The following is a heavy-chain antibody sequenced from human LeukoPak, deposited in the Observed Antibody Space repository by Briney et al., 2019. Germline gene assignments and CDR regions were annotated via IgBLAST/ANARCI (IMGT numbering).Heavy chain of an antibody. Sequence: SETLSLTCTVSGGSISSYYWSWIRQPPGKGLEWIGYIYYSGSTNYNPSLTSRVTMSVDTSKNQFSLKLSSVTAADTAVYYCARQYYYGMDVWGQGTTVTVSS. CDR3: ARQYYYGMDV. J-gene: IGHJ6*02. CDR2: IYYSGST. V-gene: IGHV4-59*01. CDR1: GGSISSYY.